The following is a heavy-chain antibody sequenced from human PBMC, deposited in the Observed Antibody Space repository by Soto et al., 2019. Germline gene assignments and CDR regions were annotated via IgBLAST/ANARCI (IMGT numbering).Heavy chain of an antibody. CDR2: VNPGDPDT. J-gene: IGHJ4*02. CDR1: GYSFINYW. CDR3: VRPDSTGYYAY. Sequence: GESLKISCKVSGYSFINYWVAWVRQMPGKGLEWMGIVNPGDPDTRYSPSFQGQVTVSADKSISTAYLYWSSLKASDTAMYYCVRPDSTGYYAYWGQGTLVTVSS. V-gene: IGHV5-51*01. D-gene: IGHD3-22*01.